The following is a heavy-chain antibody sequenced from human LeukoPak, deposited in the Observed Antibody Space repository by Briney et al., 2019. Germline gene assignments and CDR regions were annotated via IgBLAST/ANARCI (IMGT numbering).Heavy chain of an antibody. CDR3: ARDSSGWYVAFDI. CDR1: GYTFTGYY. CDR2: INPNSGGT. D-gene: IGHD6-19*01. Sequence: ASVKVSCKASGYTFTGYYMHWVRQAPGQGLEWMGWINPNSGGTNYAQKFQGRVTMTRDTSISTAYMELSRLRSDDTAVYYCARDSSGWYVAFDIWGQGAMVTVSS. V-gene: IGHV1-2*02. J-gene: IGHJ3*02.